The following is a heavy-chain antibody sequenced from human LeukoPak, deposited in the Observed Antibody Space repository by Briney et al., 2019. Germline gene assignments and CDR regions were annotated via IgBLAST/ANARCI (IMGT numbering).Heavy chain of an antibody. J-gene: IGHJ4*02. CDR2: ISGSGTTM. CDR3: ARDRFDYALDY. D-gene: IGHD4-17*01. V-gene: IGHV3-48*03. CDR1: GFTFFSHS. Sequence: GGSLRLSCAASGFTFFSHSMNWVRQAPGKGLEWVSYISGSGTTMYYADSVKGRFTISRDNAKNSAFLQMNSLRADDTAVYYCARDRFDYALDYWGQGALVTVSS.